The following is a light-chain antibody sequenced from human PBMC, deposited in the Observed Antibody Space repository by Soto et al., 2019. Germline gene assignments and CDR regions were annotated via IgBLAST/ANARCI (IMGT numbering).Light chain of an antibody. CDR3: QSYDNTLSARDV. Sequence: QSVLTQPPSVSGAPGQRVTISCTGSSSNIGANYDVHWYQQRPGSAPKLLIFANTNRPSGVPDRFSGSKSGTSASLAITGLQAEDGGFYYCQSYDNTLSARDVFGTGTKGNVL. CDR1: SSNIGANYD. V-gene: IGLV1-40*01. CDR2: ANT. J-gene: IGLJ1*01.